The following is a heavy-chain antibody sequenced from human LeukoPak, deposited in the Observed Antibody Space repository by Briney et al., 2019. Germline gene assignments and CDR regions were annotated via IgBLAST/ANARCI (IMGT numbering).Heavy chain of an antibody. CDR3: ARDVTHGLTSDWFDP. V-gene: IGHV4-4*07. J-gene: IGHJ5*02. CDR2: IYPSGST. CDR1: GGSISSYY. D-gene: IGHD3-10*01. Sequence: SETLSLTCTVSGGSISSYYWSWIRQPAGKGLEWFGRIYPSGSTNYNPSLKSRVTMSVDTSKNQFSLKLSSVTAADTAMYYCARDVTHGLTSDWFDPWGQGTLVTVSS.